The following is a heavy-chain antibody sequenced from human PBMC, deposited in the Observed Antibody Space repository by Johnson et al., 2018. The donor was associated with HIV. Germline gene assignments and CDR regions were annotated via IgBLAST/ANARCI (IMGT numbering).Heavy chain of an antibody. Sequence: VLLLESGGGVVQPGRSLRLSCAASGFTFSSYGMHWVRQAPGKGLEWVAVIWYDGRNKYYADSVKGRITISRDNSKNTLYLQMNSLRAEDTAVYYCAKGDYFDTRAAFDIWGQGTVVIVSS. CDR3: AKGDYFDTRAAFDI. CDR2: IWYDGRNK. J-gene: IGHJ3*02. D-gene: IGHD3-22*01. V-gene: IGHV3-33*03. CDR1: GFTFSSYG.